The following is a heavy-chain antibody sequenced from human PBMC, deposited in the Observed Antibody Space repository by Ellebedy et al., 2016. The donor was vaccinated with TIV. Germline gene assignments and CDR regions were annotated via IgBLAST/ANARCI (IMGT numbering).Heavy chain of an antibody. D-gene: IGHD1-1*01. CDR3: AGLRAAIPGTRHLGWYFDV. J-gene: IGHJ2*01. CDR2: TYPGDSDT. CDR1: GYIFTNYW. V-gene: IGHV5-51*01. Sequence: GESLKISCHVSGYIFTNYWIGWVRQRPGEGLEWMGITYPGDSDTRYSPSFQGQVTVSADKSINTAYLQWGGLKASDTAIYYCAGLRAAIPGTRHLGWYFDVWGRGTLVTVSP.